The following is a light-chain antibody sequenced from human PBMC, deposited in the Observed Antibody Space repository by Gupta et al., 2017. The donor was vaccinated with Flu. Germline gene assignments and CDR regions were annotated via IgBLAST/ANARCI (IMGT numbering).Light chain of an antibody. Sequence: SSLSAFKGDKVTSTCLARQTRRNVVNWYQQKPGKAPKLLVRSAKSWQSGVSSKFSGAGDGTDVTLTISSLQPKEVASYYCQQIFDTHALTFGGGTKVEI. CDR3: QQIFDTHALT. CDR1: QTRRNV. V-gene: IGKV1-39*01. CDR2: SAK. J-gene: IGKJ4*01.